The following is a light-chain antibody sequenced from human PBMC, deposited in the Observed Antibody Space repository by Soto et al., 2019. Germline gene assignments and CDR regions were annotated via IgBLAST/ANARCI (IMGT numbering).Light chain of an antibody. J-gene: IGLJ2*01. CDR1: SSDIGNYDF. CDR3: SSYTTSTSFIL. CDR2: EVS. V-gene: IGLV2-14*01. Sequence: QSVLTQPASVSGSPGQSITISCTGTSSDIGNYDFVSWYQQVPGTAPKAMIYEVSSRPSGVSNRFSGSKSVNTASLTISGLQAEDEAYYYCSSYTTSTSFILFGGGTQLTVL.